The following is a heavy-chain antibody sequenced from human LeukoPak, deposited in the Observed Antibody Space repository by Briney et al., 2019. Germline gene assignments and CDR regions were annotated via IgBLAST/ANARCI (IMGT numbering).Heavy chain of an antibody. J-gene: IGHJ4*02. Sequence: GGSLRLSCAASGFTFSSYAMHWVRQAPGKGLEWVAVISYDGSNKYYADSVKGRFTISRDNSKNTLYLQMNSLRAENTAVYYCARDLVGASDYWGQGTLVTVSS. CDR3: ARDLVGASDY. CDR2: ISYDGSNK. V-gene: IGHV3-30*04. D-gene: IGHD1-26*01. CDR1: GFTFSSYA.